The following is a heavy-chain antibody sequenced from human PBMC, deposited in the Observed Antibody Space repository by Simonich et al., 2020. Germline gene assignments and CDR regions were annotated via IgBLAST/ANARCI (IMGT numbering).Heavy chain of an antibody. CDR1: GYTFTSYG. J-gene: IGHJ3*02. V-gene: IGHV1-18*01. CDR3: ARSTTGTTAFDI. D-gene: IGHD1-1*01. Sequence: QVQLVQSGAEVKKPGASVKVSCKASGYTFTSYGISWVRQAPGQGLELVGWVSAYNGKANNAQKRQGRVTMTTDTSTSTAYMELRSLRSDDTAVYYCARSTTGTTAFDIWGQGTMVTVSS. CDR2: VSAYNGKA.